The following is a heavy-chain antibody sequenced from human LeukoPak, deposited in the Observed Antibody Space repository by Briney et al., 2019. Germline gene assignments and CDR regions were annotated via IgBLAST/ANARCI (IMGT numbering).Heavy chain of an antibody. J-gene: IGHJ4*02. CDR3: ASLGRMAAIGTEH. Sequence: PSETLSLTCSVSGGSISSTSYLRAWIRQPPGKGLQWIGSVDYSGTTYDNPSDKSRVIILIDTSKNQFSLKLSSVTAADTAVYYCASLGRMAAIGTEHWGQGTLVTVSS. CDR1: GGSISSTSYL. V-gene: IGHV4-39*07. CDR2: VDYSGTT. D-gene: IGHD6-13*01.